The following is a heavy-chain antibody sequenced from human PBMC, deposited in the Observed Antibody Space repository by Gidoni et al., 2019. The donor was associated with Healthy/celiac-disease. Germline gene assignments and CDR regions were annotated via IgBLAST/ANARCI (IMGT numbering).Heavy chain of an antibody. CDR2: IYYSGST. Sequence: QVQLQESGPGLVKPSQTLSLTCTVSGASFSSGGYYWSWIRQHPGKGLEWIGYIYYSGSTYDNPSLKSRVTISVDTSKNQFSLKLSSVTAADTAVYYCAREGTRGQNGFDPWGQGTLVTVSS. D-gene: IGHD3-10*01. J-gene: IGHJ5*02. CDR3: AREGTRGQNGFDP. V-gene: IGHV4-31*03. CDR1: GASFSSGGYY.